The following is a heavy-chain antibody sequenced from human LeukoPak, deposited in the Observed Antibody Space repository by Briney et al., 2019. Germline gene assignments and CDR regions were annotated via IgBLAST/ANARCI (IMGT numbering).Heavy chain of an antibody. CDR1: GDSISNYY. CDR3: ARPYTSGYRGAFDI. J-gene: IGHJ3*02. D-gene: IGHD6-19*01. V-gene: IGHV4-59*01. CDR2: IYYTGTT. Sequence: SETLSLTCTVSGDSISNYYWSWIRQPPGKGLEWIGYIYYTGTTDYSPSLKSRVTISLDTSTNQFSLKLSSVTAADTAVYYCARPYTSGYRGAFDIWGQGTMVTVSS.